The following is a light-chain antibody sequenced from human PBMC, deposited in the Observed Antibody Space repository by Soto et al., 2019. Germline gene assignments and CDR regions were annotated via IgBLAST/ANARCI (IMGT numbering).Light chain of an antibody. V-gene: IGKV3-20*01. J-gene: IGKJ4*01. CDR1: QTGSSIY. CDR2: GAS. CDR3: QQYDKWPLT. Sequence: IVLTQSPGTVSLSPGERATLSCRASQTGSSIYLAWYQQKPGQAPRLLIYGASTRATGIPDRFSGSGSGTDFTLTISSLQSEDFAVYYCQQYDKWPLTFGGGTKVDIK.